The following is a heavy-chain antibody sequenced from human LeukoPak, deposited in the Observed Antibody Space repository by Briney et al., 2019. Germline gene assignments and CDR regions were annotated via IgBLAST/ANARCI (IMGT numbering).Heavy chain of an antibody. J-gene: IGHJ4*02. Sequence: ASVTVSCKASGYTFTSYDINWVRQAPGQGLEWMGWMNSNSGNTGYAQKFQGRVTMTRNTSKSTAYMERSSLRSEDTAVYYCARVATYYDYVWGSYRYSGYWGQGTLVTVSS. CDR2: MNSNSGNT. CDR3: ARVATYYDYVWGSYRYSGY. V-gene: IGHV1-8*01. CDR1: GYTFTSYD. D-gene: IGHD3-16*02.